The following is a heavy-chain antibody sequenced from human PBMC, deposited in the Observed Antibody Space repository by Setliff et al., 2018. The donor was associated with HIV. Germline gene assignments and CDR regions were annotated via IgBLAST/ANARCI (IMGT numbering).Heavy chain of an antibody. CDR1: GFTVSSAW. CDR2: INHSGST. V-gene: IGHV4-34*01. CDR3: ARGSGYYDSSGLYYYYYYGMDV. Sequence: GSPRLSCAVSGFTVSSAWMSWVRQAPGKGLEWIGEINHSGSTNYNPSLKSRVTISVDTSKNQFSLKLSSVTAADTAVYYCARGSGYYDSSGLYYYYYYGMDVWGQGTTVTVSS. J-gene: IGHJ6*02. D-gene: IGHD3-22*01.